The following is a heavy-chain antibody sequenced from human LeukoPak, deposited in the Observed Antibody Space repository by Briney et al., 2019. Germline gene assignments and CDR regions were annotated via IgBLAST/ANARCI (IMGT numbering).Heavy chain of an antibody. CDR2: IIPIFGTA. CDR1: GGTFTSYA. D-gene: IGHD1-1*01. V-gene: IGHV1-69*05. Sequence: ASVTVSCKASGGTFTSYAISWVRQAPGQGLEWMGGIIPIFGTANYAQKFQGRVTITTDESTSTAYMELSSLRSEDTAVYYCARGAELERFDYWGQGTLVTVSS. CDR3: ARGAELERFDY. J-gene: IGHJ4*02.